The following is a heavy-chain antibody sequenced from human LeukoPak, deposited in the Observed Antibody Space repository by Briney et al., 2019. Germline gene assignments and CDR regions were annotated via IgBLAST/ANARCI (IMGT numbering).Heavy chain of an antibody. CDR1: GYTFTSYY. Sequence: ASVTVSCKASGYTFTSYYMHWVRQAPGQGLEWMGIINPSGGSTSYAQKFQGRVTMTRDTSTSTVYMELSSLRSEDTAVYYCARGRPIAGFGSTSCYLNYWGQGTLVTVSS. CDR2: INPSGGST. J-gene: IGHJ4*02. CDR3: ARGRPIAGFGSTSCYLNY. V-gene: IGHV1-46*01. D-gene: IGHD2-2*01.